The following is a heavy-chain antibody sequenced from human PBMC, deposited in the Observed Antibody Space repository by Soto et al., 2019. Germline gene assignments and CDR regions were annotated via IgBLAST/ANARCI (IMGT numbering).Heavy chain of an antibody. CDR1: GGSISSGVYY. V-gene: IGHV4-31*03. CDR3: ARVGQYCSGGSCYAPVDY. CDR2: IYYSGST. J-gene: IGHJ4*02. D-gene: IGHD2-15*01. Sequence: PSETLSLTCTVSGGSISSGVYYWSWIRQHPGKGLEWIGYIYYSGSTYYNPSLKSRVTISVDTSKNQFSLKLSSVTAADTAVYYCARVGQYCSGGSCYAPVDYWGQGTLVTVSS.